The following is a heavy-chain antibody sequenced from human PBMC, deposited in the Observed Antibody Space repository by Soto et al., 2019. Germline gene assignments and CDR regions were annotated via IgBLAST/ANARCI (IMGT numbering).Heavy chain of an antibody. J-gene: IGHJ4*02. CDR3: ARDHEYFYDY. D-gene: IGHD3-9*01. Sequence: GGSLRLSCAASGFSVSSNYMSWVRQAPGKGLEWVSVIYSGGSTHYADSVKGRFTISRDNSKNTLFPQMNSLRVEDTAVYYCARDHEYFYDYWGQGTLVTVSS. V-gene: IGHV3-66*01. CDR1: GFSVSSNY. CDR2: IYSGGST.